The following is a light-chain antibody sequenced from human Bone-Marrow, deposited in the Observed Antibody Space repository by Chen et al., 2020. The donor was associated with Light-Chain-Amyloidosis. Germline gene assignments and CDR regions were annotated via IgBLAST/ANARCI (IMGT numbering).Light chain of an antibody. CDR2: RDT. J-gene: IGLJ2*01. Sequence: SYELTQPPSVSVSPGQTARITCSGDDLPTKYAYWYQQKPGQAPVLVIHRDTERPSGISERFSGSSSGTTATVTISGVQAEDEADYHCQSADSSGTYEVIFDGGTKLTVL. CDR3: QSADSSGTYEVI. CDR1: DLPTKY. V-gene: IGLV3-25*03.